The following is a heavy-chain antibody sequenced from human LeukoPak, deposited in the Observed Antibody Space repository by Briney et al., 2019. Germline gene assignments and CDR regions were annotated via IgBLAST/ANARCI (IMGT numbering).Heavy chain of an antibody. Sequence: PGGSLRLSCAASGFTFSSYSMNWVRQAPGKGLEWVSYISFSSSTIYYADSVKGRFTISRDNAKNLLYLQMNSLRAEDTAVYYCAKPQRGTYGSGSYYDAFDIWGQGTMVTVSS. J-gene: IGHJ3*02. CDR2: ISFSSSTI. V-gene: IGHV3-48*01. CDR3: AKPQRGTYGSGSYYDAFDI. D-gene: IGHD3-10*01. CDR1: GFTFSSYS.